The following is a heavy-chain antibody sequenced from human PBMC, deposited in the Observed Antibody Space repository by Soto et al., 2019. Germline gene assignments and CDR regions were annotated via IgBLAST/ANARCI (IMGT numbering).Heavy chain of an antibody. CDR3: TRDLFSYDYSGILWFDP. Sequence: SVKVSCKASGGTFSSYAISWVRQAPGQGLEWMGGIIPIFGTANYAQKFQGRVTITADESTSTAYMELSSLRSEDTAVYYCTRDLFSYDYSGILWFDPWGQGALVTVSS. CDR1: GGTFSSYA. V-gene: IGHV1-69*13. J-gene: IGHJ5*02. D-gene: IGHD3-16*01. CDR2: IIPIFGTA.